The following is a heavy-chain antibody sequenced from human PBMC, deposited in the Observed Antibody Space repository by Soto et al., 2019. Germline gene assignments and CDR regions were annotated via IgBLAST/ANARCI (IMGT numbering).Heavy chain of an antibody. CDR2: IYPGDSDT. CDR1: GYSFTSYW. J-gene: IGHJ6*02. CDR3: ARATVTTDKVDYGMDV. V-gene: IGHV5-51*01. D-gene: IGHD4-17*01. Sequence: GESLKISCKGSGYSFTSYWIGWVRQMTGKGLEWMGIIYPGDSDTRYSPSFQGQVTISADKSISTAYLQWSSLKASDTAMYYCARATVTTDKVDYGMDVWGQGTTVTVSS.